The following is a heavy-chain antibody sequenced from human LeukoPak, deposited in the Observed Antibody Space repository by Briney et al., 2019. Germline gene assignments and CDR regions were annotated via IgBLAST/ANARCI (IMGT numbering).Heavy chain of an antibody. CDR1: GFTFSSYA. D-gene: IGHD6-13*01. CDR3: AKDTIAAAGYYFDY. J-gene: IGHJ4*02. Sequence: PGGSLRLSCAASGFTFSSYAMSWVRQAPGKGLEWVSDISGSSGSTYYADSVKGRFTISRDNSKNTLYLQMNSLRAEDTAVYYCAKDTIAAAGYYFDYWGQGTLVTVSS. CDR2: ISGSSGST. V-gene: IGHV3-23*01.